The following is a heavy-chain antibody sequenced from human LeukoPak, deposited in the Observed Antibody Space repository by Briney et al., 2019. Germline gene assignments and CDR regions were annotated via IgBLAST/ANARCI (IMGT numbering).Heavy chain of an antibody. V-gene: IGHV3-74*01. Sequence: GGSLRLSCAASGFTFSSYWMDWVRPAPGKGLGWVSRIKSDGSTNYADSVKGRFTISRDNAKNTVSLQMNSLRAEDTGVYYCARAPSEIGGYYPEYFRHWGQGTLVTVSS. CDR2: IKSDGST. J-gene: IGHJ1*01. CDR1: GFTFSSYW. D-gene: IGHD3-22*01. CDR3: ARAPSEIGGYYPEYFRH.